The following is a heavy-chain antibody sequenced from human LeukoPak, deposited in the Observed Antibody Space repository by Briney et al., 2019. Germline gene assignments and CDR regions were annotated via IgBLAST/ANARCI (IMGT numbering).Heavy chain of an antibody. V-gene: IGHV3-23*01. CDR3: VKDPAGKSQLLXDY. Sequence: GGSLILSCSASGGTFSSYYMSWGRQAPGEGLEGASAISGSGGSTYYSDSVKGRCTIYRDNSKNTLYLHMNSLRAEDTAVYYCVKDPAGKSQLLXDYSXPGKPXTVSX. D-gene: IGHD2-2*01. J-gene: IGHJ4*01. CDR1: GGTFSSYY. CDR2: ISGSGGST.